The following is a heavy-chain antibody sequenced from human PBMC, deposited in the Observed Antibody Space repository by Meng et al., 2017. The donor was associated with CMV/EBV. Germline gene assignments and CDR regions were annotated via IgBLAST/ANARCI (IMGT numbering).Heavy chain of an antibody. D-gene: IGHD2-2*01. J-gene: IGHJ5*02. V-gene: IGHV3-30*02. CDR1: GFDFSNHI. Sequence: GESLKISCAASGFDFSNHIMNWVRQAPGKGLGWVAFIRYDGSNKYYADSVKGRFTISRDNAKNSLYLQMNSLRAEDTAVYYCARDVGIVVVPAALDPWGQGTLVTVSS. CDR3: ARDVGIVVVPAALDP. CDR2: IRYDGSNK.